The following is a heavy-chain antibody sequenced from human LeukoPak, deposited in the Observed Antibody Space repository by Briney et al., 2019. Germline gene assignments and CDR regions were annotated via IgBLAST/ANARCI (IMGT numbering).Heavy chain of an antibody. J-gene: IGHJ5*02. CDR2: IYPGDSDT. CDR3: ARGYLFGVYCSGGSCYTPGFDP. V-gene: IGHV5-51*03. D-gene: IGHD2-15*01. CDR1: EYSFTSYW. Sequence: GESLKISCKGSEYSFTSYWIGWVRQMPGKGLEWMGIIYPGDSDTRYSPSFQGQFTISADKSISTAYLQWSSLKASDTAMYYCARGYLFGVYCSGGSCYTPGFDPWGQGTLVTVSS.